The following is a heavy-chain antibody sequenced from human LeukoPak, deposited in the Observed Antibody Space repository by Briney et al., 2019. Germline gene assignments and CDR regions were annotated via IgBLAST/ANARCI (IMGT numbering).Heavy chain of an antibody. V-gene: IGHV4-4*07. D-gene: IGHD2-2*01. CDR3: ARVGNIVVGDYYYMDV. CDR1: GGSISSYY. CDR2: IYTSGST. Sequence: SETLSLTCTVSGGSISSYYWSWIRQPAGKRLEWIGRIYTSGSTNYKSSLKSRVTMSVDTSKNQFSLKLSSVTAADTAVYYCARVGNIVVGDYYYMDVWGKGTTVTVSS. J-gene: IGHJ6*03.